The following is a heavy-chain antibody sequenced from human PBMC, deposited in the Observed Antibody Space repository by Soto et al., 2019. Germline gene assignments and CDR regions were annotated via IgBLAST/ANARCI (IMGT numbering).Heavy chain of an antibody. Sequence: EVQLLESGGGLVQPGESLRLSCAASGFTFSIYAMMWVRQSPGKGQEWVAGMTGSGGDIRYADSVKGRFTISKDNSKNTLYLQMNGLRAEDTAMYYCAKDAVYGDGLWLAANWGQGTLVTVSS. CDR2: MTGSGGDI. CDR1: GFTFSIYA. V-gene: IGHV3-23*01. CDR3: AKDAVYGDGLWLAAN. J-gene: IGHJ4*02. D-gene: IGHD2-21*02.